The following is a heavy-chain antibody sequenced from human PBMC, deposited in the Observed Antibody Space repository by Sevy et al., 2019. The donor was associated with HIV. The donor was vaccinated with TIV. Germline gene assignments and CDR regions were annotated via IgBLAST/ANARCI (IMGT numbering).Heavy chain of an antibody. CDR2: INTDGKII. J-gene: IGHJ4*02. CDR1: GITFTSDY. D-gene: IGHD1-26*01. CDR3: ARGSRGTFGS. Sequence: GGYLRLSCAASGITFTSDYMHWVRQPPGKGLVWVSHINTDGKIIRYADSVKGRFTTSRDNAKNTLYLQMISLRAEDTAVYYCARGSRGTFGSWGQGTLVTVSS. V-gene: IGHV3-74*01.